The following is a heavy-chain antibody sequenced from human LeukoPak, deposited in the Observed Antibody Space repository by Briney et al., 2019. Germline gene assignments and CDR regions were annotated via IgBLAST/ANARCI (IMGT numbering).Heavy chain of an antibody. V-gene: IGHV4-34*01. D-gene: IGHD2-8*02. J-gene: IGHJ4*02. CDR2: INHSGST. CDR1: GGSFSGYY. CDR3: ARANDYWYYYFDY. Sequence: SETLSLTCAVYGGSFSGYYWSWIRQPPGKGLEWIGEINHSGSTNYNPSLKSRVTISVDTSKNQFSLKLSSVTAAGTAVYYCARANDYWYYYFDYWGQGTLVTVSS.